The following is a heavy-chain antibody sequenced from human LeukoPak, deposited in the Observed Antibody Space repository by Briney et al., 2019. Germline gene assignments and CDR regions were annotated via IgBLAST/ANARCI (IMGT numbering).Heavy chain of an antibody. CDR3: AKVYSTYFPNWFDP. V-gene: IGHV1-69*05. CDR1: GGTFSSYA. J-gene: IGHJ5*02. D-gene: IGHD4-11*01. CDR2: IIPIFGTA. Sequence: SVTVSCKASGGTFSSYAISWVRQAPGQGLEWMGGIIPIFGTANYAQKFQGRVTITTDESTSTAYMELSSLRAEDTAVYYCAKVYSTYFPNWFDPWGQGTLVTVSS.